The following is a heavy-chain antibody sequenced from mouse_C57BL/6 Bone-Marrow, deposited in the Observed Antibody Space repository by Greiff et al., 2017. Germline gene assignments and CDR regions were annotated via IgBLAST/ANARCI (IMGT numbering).Heavy chain of an antibody. J-gene: IGHJ4*01. D-gene: IGHD4-1*01. CDR1: GFTFSDYG. V-gene: IGHV5-17*01. CDR3: ARPVNWDAMDY. CDR2: ISSGSSTI. Sequence: DVMLVESGGGLVKPGGSLKLSCAASGFTFSDYGMHWVRQAPEKGLEWVAYISSGSSTIYYADTVKGRFTISRDNAKNTLFLQMTSLRSEDTAMYYCARPVNWDAMDYWGQGTSVTVSS.